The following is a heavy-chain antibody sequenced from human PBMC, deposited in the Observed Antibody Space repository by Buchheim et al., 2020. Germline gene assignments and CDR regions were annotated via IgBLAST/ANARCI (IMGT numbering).Heavy chain of an antibody. Sequence: EVQLVESGGGLVKPGGSLRLSCAASGFTFSSYSMNWVRQAPGKGLEWVSSISSSSYIYYADSVKGRFTISRDNDKNSLYLQMNSLRAEDTAVYYCARDDDEAARLFDYWGQGTL. J-gene: IGHJ4*02. D-gene: IGHD6-6*01. CDR1: GFTFSSYS. CDR2: ISSSSYI. V-gene: IGHV3-21*01. CDR3: ARDDDEAARLFDY.